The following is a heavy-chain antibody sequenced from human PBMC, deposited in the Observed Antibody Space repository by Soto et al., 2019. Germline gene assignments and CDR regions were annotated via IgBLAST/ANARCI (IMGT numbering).Heavy chain of an antibody. CDR2: ISGSSDRT. V-gene: IGHV3-23*01. CDR1: GFTFSTYA. D-gene: IGHD5-12*01. J-gene: IGHJ4*02. CDR3: AKVGWLQDFDY. Sequence: EVQLLESGGGLVQPGGSLRLSCAASGFTFSTYAMSWVRQGPGKGVEWVADISGSSDRTHYADSVKGRFTVSRDNSKNTLFLHLNSLRVEDTAVYYCAKVGWLQDFDYWGQGTLVTASS.